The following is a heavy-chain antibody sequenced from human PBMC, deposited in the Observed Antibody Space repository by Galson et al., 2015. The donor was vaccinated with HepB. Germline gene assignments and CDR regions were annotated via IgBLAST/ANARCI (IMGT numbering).Heavy chain of an antibody. CDR3: ARGVYYGSLWFQH. D-gene: IGHD3-10*01. CDR2: IWYDGSNK. V-gene: IGHV3-33*08. J-gene: IGHJ1*01. CDR1: GFTFSSYA. Sequence: SLRLSCAASGFTFSSYAMSWVRQAPGKGLEWVAVIWYDGSNKYYADSVKGRFTISRDNSKNTLYLQMNSLRAEDTAVYYCARGVYYGSLWFQHWGQGTLVTVSS.